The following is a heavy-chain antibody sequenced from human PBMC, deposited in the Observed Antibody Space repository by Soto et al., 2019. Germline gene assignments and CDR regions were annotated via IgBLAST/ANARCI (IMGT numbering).Heavy chain of an antibody. J-gene: IGHJ5*02. CDR2: IIPILGIA. D-gene: IGHD3-3*01. V-gene: IGHV1-69*08. CDR3: ARDRRLNYDFWSGLGGWFDP. Sequence: QVQLVQSGAEVKKPGSSVKVSCKASGGTFSSYTISWVRQAPGQGLEWMGRIIPILGIANYAQKFQGRVTITADKSTSTAYMELSSLRSEDTAVYYCARDRRLNYDFWSGLGGWFDPWGQGTLVTVSS. CDR1: GGTFSSYT.